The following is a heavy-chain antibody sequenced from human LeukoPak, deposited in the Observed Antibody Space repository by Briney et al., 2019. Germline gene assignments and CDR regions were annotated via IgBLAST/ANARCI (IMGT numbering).Heavy chain of an antibody. V-gene: IGHV3-30*18. CDR1: GFTFSSYG. J-gene: IGHJ5*02. CDR2: ISYDGSNK. D-gene: IGHD2-21*02. CDR3: AKGEAFCGGDCYPNNWFDP. Sequence: GRSLRLSCAASGFTFSSYGMHWVHQAPGKGLEWVAVISYDGSNKYYADSVKGRLTIPRDNSKNTLYLQMNSLRAEDTAVYYCAKGEAFCGGDCYPNNWFDPWGQGTLVTVSS.